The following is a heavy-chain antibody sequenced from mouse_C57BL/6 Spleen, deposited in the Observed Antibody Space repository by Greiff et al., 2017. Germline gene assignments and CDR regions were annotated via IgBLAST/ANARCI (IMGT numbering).Heavy chain of an antibody. J-gene: IGHJ3*01. Sequence: VQLQQSGAELARPGASVKLSCKASGYTFTSYGISWVKQRTGQGLEWIGDIYPRSGNTYYNEKFKGKATLTADKSSSTAYMELRSLTSEDSAVYFCERKCYSFGYWGQGTLVTVSA. CDR3: ERKCYSFGY. CDR1: GYTFTSYG. D-gene: IGHD2-12*01. CDR2: IYPRSGNT. V-gene: IGHV1-81*01.